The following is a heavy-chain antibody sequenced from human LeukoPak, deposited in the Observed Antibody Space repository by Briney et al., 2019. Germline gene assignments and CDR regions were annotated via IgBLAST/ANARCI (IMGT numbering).Heavy chain of an antibody. Sequence: PGGSLRLSCAASGFTFSGYRMNWVRQAPGKGLEWVANMKKEGSEKYYVDSVKGRFTISRDNAKNSLYLQMNSLRADDTAVYYCATDYYDSSGYYTGTYWGQGTLVTVSS. CDR2: MKKEGSEK. CDR3: ATDYYDSSGYYTGTY. D-gene: IGHD3-22*01. J-gene: IGHJ4*02. CDR1: GFTFSGYR. V-gene: IGHV3-7*03.